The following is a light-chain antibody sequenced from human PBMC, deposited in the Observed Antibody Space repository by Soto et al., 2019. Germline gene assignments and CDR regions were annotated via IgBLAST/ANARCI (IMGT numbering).Light chain of an antibody. V-gene: IGLV2-8*01. CDR2: EVT. CDR3: SSYGGSNHFV. CDR1: SSDVGGYNF. J-gene: IGLJ1*01. Sequence: QSALTQPPSASGSPGQSVTISCTGTSSDVGGYNFVSWYKHFPGKAPKLIIYEVTKWPSGVPDRFSGSKSGNAASLTVSGLQTDDEADYYCSSYGGSNHFVFGTGTKVTVL.